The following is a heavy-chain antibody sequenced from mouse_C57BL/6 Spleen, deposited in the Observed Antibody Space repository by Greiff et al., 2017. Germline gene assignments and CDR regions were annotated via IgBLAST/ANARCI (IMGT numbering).Heavy chain of an antibody. D-gene: IGHD1-1*01. CDR2: ISDGGSYT. J-gene: IGHJ4*01. CDR1: EFTFSSYA. V-gene: IGHV5-4*03. Sequence: EVKLVESGGGLVKPGGSLKLSCAASEFTFSSYAMSWVRQTPEKRLEWVATISDGGSYTYYPDNVKGRFTISRDNAKNNLYLQMSHLKSEDTAMYYCASSTVVADYAMDYWGQGTSVTVSS. CDR3: ASSTVVADYAMDY.